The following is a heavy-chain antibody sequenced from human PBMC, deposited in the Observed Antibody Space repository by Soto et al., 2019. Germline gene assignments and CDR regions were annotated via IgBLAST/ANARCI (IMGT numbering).Heavy chain of an antibody. CDR2: INPVFGTP. CDR3: ARGDATKIVVTTYYAMDV. D-gene: IGHD3-22*01. Sequence: QVQLVQSGAEVKKPGSSVKVSCTASGGSLSNFGISWVRQAPGQGLEWMGAINPVFGTPNYAQKFQDRVTINADESTTTVYMEVRSLTSEDTAVYYCARGDATKIVVTTYYAMDVWGQGTTVTVSS. CDR1: GGSLSNFG. J-gene: IGHJ6*02. V-gene: IGHV1-69*12.